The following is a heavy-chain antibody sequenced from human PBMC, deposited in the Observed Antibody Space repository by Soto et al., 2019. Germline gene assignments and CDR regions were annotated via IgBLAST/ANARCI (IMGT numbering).Heavy chain of an antibody. J-gene: IGHJ6*03. CDR3: ARGLLVWFEELSRRWGYYYYMDV. CDR1: GGSFSGYY. D-gene: IGHD3-10*01. Sequence: QVQLQQWGAGLLKPSETLSLTCAVYGGSFSGYYWSWIRQTPGKGLEWIGEINDSGSTNHNPSLKTRVTISVDTPKNKFSLKLRSVTAADTAVYYCARGLLVWFEELSRRWGYYYYMDVWGKGTTVTVSS. V-gene: IGHV4-34*01. CDR2: INDSGST.